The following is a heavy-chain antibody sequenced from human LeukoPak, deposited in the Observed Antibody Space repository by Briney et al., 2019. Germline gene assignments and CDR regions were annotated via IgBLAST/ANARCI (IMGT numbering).Heavy chain of an antibody. D-gene: IGHD3-3*01. V-gene: IGHV3-23*01. Sequence: PGGSLRLSCAVSGFTFSTYAMSWVRQAPGKGLEWVSAISGSGGSTYYADSVKGRFTISRDNSKNTLYLQMNSLRAEDTALYYCAKDAKRNYDFWDRFDYWGQGTLVTDSS. CDR3: AKDAKRNYDFWDRFDY. CDR1: GFTFSTYA. CDR2: ISGSGGST. J-gene: IGHJ4*02.